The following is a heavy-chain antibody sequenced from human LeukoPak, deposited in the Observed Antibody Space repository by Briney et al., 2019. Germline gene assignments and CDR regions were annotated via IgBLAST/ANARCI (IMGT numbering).Heavy chain of an antibody. Sequence: EASMKVSCKSSGFTFTDYYIHWVRQAPGQGLEWMGYIGPHSSATSSPQEFQGRVTMTRDTSMSTAYMELTRLTSDDTAVYYCAREGNGLLSKDFAYGGKGPLVTVSS. V-gene: IGHV1-2*02. D-gene: IGHD2/OR15-2a*01. CDR1: GFTFTDYY. J-gene: IGHJ4*02. CDR3: AREGNGLLSKDFAY. CDR2: IGPHSSAT.